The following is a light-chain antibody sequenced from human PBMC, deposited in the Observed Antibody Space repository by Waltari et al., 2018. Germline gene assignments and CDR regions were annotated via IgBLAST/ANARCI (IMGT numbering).Light chain of an antibody. CDR2: DAS. CDR1: QSVSSY. V-gene: IGKV3-11*01. Sequence: EIVLTQSPATLSLSPGERATLSCRASQSVSSYLAWYQQRPGQAPRLLIYDASNGATGIPARFSGSGSETDFTLTISSLEAEDFAVYYCQQRRNWPLTFGGGTKVEIK. J-gene: IGKJ4*01. CDR3: QQRRNWPLT.